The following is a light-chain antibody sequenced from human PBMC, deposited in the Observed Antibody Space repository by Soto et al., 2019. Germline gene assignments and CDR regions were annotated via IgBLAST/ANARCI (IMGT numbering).Light chain of an antibody. CDR1: SSNIGTNT. J-gene: IGLJ2*01. V-gene: IGLV1-44*01. Sequence: QAVVTQPPSASGTPGQRVTISCSGTSSNIGTNTVNWYQQLPGTAPKLLIYTNTHRPSGVPDRISGSKSGTSASLDISGLQSEDEAVYYCAAWDDSLNGVVFGGGTKLTVL. CDR2: TNT. CDR3: AAWDDSLNGVV.